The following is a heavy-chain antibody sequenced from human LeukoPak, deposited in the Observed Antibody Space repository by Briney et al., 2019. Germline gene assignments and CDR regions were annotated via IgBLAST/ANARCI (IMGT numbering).Heavy chain of an antibody. V-gene: IGHV1-18*01. D-gene: IGHD2-2*01. CDR2: ISAYNGNT. Sequence: ASVKVSCRASGYTFTNYGITWERQAPGQGLEWMGWISAYNGNTNYAQKLQGRVTMTTDTSTSTAYMELRSLRSDDTAVYYCARTCSSTTCHVIYWGQGTLVTVSS. CDR3: ARTCSSTTCHVIY. J-gene: IGHJ4*02. CDR1: GYTFTNYG.